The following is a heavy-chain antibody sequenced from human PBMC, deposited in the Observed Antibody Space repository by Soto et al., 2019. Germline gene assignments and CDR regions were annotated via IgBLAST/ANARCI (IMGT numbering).Heavy chain of an antibody. J-gene: IGHJ6*02. CDR2: VNPSSGRT. CDR1: GYTFTSYY. CDR3: ARGIYIGQNYDYYGRDV. V-gene: IGHV1-46*01. Sequence: QVQLGQSGSEVKKPGASVKVSCTASGYTFTSYYVHWVRQAPGQGLEWMGVVNPSSGRTTYAQKFRGRITMARDTSTSTVHVELSSLRSEDTAVYYCARGIYIGQNYDYYGRDVWGQGTTVTVSS. D-gene: IGHD2-15*01.